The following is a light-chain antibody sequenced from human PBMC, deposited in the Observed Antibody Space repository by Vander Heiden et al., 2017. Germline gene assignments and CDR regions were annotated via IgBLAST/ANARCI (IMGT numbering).Light chain of an antibody. Sequence: EIVMTQSPATLSVSPGERATLSCRASQSVSSNLAWYQQKPGQAPRLLIYGASTRATGIPARFSGSGYGTEFTLTISSLQSEDFAVYYCQQWINGPPGVTFGQGTRMEIK. CDR3: QQWINGPPGVT. V-gene: IGKV3-15*01. CDR2: GAS. J-gene: IGKJ5*01. CDR1: QSVSSN.